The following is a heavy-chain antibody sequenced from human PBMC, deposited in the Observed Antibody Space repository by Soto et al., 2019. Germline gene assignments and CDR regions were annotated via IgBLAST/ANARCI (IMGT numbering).Heavy chain of an antibody. CDR1: GFTVSSNY. J-gene: IGHJ3*02. D-gene: IGHD1-26*01. Sequence: EVQLVESGGGLIQPGGSLRLSCAASGFTVSSNYMSWVRQAPGKGLEWVSVIYSGGSTYYADSVKGRFTISRDNSKNTLYLQMNSLRAEDTAVYYCARVSPWENDAFDIWGQGTMVTVSS. CDR3: ARVSPWENDAFDI. CDR2: IYSGGST. V-gene: IGHV3-53*01.